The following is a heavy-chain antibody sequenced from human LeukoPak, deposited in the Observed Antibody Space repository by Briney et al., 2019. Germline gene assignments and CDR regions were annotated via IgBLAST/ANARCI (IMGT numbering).Heavy chain of an antibody. CDR2: IYYSGST. D-gene: IGHD3-10*01. V-gene: IGHV4-59*08. CDR3: AVGFGEGVYYYYMDV. J-gene: IGHJ6*03. CDR1: GGSISSYY. Sequence: SETLSLTCTVSGGSISSYYWSWIRQPPGKGLEWIGYIYYSGSTNYNPSLKSRVTISVDTSKNQFSLKLSSVTAADTAVYYCAVGFGEGVYYYYMDVWGKGTTVTISS.